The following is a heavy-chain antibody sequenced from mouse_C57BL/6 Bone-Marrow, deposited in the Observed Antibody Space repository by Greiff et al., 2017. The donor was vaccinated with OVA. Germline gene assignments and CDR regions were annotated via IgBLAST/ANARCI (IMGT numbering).Heavy chain of an antibody. J-gene: IGHJ4*01. CDR1: GYTFTSYW. CDR3: ARPHYYGSSYDAMDD. D-gene: IGHD1-1*01. Sequence: VQLQQPGAELVKPGASVKLSCKASGYTFTSYWMQWVKQRPGPGLEWIGEIDPSDSYTNYNQKFKGKATLTVDTSSSTAYMQLSSLTSEDAAVYYCARPHYYGSSYDAMDDWGQGTSVTVSS. V-gene: IGHV1-50*01. CDR2: IDPSDSYT.